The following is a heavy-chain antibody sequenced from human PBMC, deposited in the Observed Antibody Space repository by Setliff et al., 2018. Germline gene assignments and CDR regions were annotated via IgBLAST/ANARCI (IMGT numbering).Heavy chain of an antibody. J-gene: IGHJ5*02. D-gene: IGHD3-10*01. CDR1: GFTFSSYA. V-gene: IGHV3-23*01. CDR3: AKNGFGVVALGVNNWFDP. CDR2: ISGSGDAT. Sequence: PGGSLRLSCAASGFTFSSYAMTWVRQAPGKGLEWVSAISGSGDATYYADSVKGRFTISRDNSKNTLYLQMNSLRAEDTAVYYCAKNGFGVVALGVNNWFDPWGQGTLVTVSS.